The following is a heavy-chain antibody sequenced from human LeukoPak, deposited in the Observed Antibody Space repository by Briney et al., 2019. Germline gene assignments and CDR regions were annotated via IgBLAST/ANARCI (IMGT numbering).Heavy chain of an antibody. CDR1: GFTFSDYY. D-gene: IGHD2-2*01. Sequence: GGSLRLSCAASGFTFSDYYMSWIRQAPGKGLEWVSYISSSGSTIYYADSVKGRFTISRDNAKNSLYLQMNSLRAEDTAVYYCARVPGIVVVPAAYFQRWGQGTLVTVSS. V-gene: IGHV3-11*04. CDR2: ISSSGSTI. CDR3: ARVPGIVVVPAAYFQR. J-gene: IGHJ1*01.